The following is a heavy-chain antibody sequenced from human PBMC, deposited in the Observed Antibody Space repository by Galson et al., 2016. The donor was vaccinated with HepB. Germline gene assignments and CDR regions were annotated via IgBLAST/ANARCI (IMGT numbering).Heavy chain of an antibody. CDR2: VYYSGVT. D-gene: IGHD2-21*02. CDR1: GGSISRFY. V-gene: IGHV4-59*12. CDR3: ARERDCGGDCYPGGADFDY. J-gene: IGHJ4*02. Sequence: SETLSLTCSVSGGSISRFYWNWIRQSPEKGLEWIGTVYYSGVTYYSPSLRSRATVSVDTPKNQFSLKLTSVTAADTAVYYCARERDCGGDCYPGGADFDYWGRGTLVTVSA.